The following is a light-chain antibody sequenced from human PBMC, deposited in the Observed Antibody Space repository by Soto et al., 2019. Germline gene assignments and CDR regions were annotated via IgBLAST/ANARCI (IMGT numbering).Light chain of an antibody. V-gene: IGLV1-51*01. CDR3: GTWDSSLSVVL. Sequence: QSVLTQPPSVSAAPGQKVSISCSGSSSNIGNNYVSWYRRLPGTAPRLLIYDNNKRPSGIPDRFSGSKSGTSATLGITGLQTGDEADYYCGTWDSSLSVVLFGGGTKVTVL. CDR2: DNN. J-gene: IGLJ2*01. CDR1: SSNIGNNY.